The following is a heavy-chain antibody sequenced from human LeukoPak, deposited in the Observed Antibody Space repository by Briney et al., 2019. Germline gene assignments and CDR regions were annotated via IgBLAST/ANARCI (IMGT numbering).Heavy chain of an antibody. V-gene: IGHV3-48*03. CDR3: ASSMIVVVIYAFDI. Sequence: GGSLRLSCAASGFTFSSYETNWVRQAPGKGLEWVSYISSSGSTIYYADSVKGRFTISRDNAKNSLYLQMNSLRAEDTAVYYCASSMIVVVIYAFDIWGQGTMVTVSS. CDR1: GFTFSSYE. D-gene: IGHD3-22*01. CDR2: ISSSGSTI. J-gene: IGHJ3*02.